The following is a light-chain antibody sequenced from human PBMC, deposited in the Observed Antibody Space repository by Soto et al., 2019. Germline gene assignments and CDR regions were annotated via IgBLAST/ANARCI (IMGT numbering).Light chain of an antibody. J-gene: IGLJ1*01. CDR3: NSYTSASTYV. CDR1: SSDIGGYDY. Sequence: QSALTQPASVSGSPGQSITITCTGTSSDIGGYDYVSWYQHHPGKAPKVIIYGVTNRPSGVSHRFSGSKSANTASLTISGLQAEDEADYYCNSYTSASTYVFGTGTKVTVL. CDR2: GVT. V-gene: IGLV2-14*01.